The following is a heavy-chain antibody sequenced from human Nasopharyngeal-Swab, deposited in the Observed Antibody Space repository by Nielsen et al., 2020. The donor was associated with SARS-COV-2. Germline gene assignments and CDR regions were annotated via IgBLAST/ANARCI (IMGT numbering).Heavy chain of an antibody. V-gene: IGHV5-10-1*01. D-gene: IGHD2-15*01. J-gene: IGHJ4*02. CDR3: ARGGGNMGASDY. CDR1: GYSFTSYW. Sequence: GGSLRLSCKGSGYSFTSYWISWVRQMPGKGLEWMGRIDPSDSYTNYSPSFQGHVTISAGKSISTAYLQWSSLKASDTAMYYCARGGGNMGASDYWGQGTLVTVSS. CDR2: IDPSDSYT.